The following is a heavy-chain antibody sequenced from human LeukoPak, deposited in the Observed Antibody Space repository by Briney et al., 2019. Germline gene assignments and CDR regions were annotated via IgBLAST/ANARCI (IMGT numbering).Heavy chain of an antibody. CDR2: INHSGST. V-gene: IGHV4-34*01. CDR1: GGSFSGYY. Sequence: SGTLSLTCAVYGGSFSGYYWSWIRQPPGKGLEWIGEINHSGSTNYNPSLKSRVTISVDTSKNQFSLKLSSVTAADTAVYYCARGRGWLRLGSNNWFDPWGQGTLVTVSS. J-gene: IGHJ5*02. D-gene: IGHD5-12*01. CDR3: ARGRGWLRLGSNNWFDP.